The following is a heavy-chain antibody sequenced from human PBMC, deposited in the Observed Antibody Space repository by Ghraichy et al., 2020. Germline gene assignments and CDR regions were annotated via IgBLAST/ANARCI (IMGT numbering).Heavy chain of an antibody. V-gene: IGHV3-48*03. D-gene: IGHD5/OR15-5a*01. CDR3: ARDRLIYEKQYYYYGMDV. Sequence: GGSLNISCAASGFTFSSYEINWVRQTPGKGLEWVSYISSSGSTIYYADSVKGRFTISRDNAKNSLYLQMNSLRAEDTAVYYCARDRLIYEKQYYYYGMDVWGQGTTVTVSS. J-gene: IGHJ6*02. CDR2: ISSSGSTI. CDR1: GFTFSSYE.